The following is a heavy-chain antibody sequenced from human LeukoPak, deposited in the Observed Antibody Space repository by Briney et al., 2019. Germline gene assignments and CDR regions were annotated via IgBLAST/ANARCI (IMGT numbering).Heavy chain of an antibody. V-gene: IGHV1-18*01. CDR3: ARLGPGLDY. Sequence: ASVKVSCKASGYTFTSYGISWVRQAPGQGLEWMGWISAYNGNTNYAQKFQGRVTITADESTSTAYMELSSLRSEDTAVYYCARLGPGLDYWGQGTLVTVSS. CDR2: ISAYNGNT. J-gene: IGHJ4*02. CDR1: GYTFTSYG.